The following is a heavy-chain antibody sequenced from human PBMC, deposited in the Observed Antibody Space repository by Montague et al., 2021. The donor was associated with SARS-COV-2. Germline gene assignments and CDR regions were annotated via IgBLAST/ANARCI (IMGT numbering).Heavy chain of an antibody. CDR1: GGSISSSNW. Sequence: SETLSLTCAVSGGSISSSNWWSWVRQPPGKGLEWIGEIYHSGSTNYNPSLKSRVTISVDKSKNQFSLKLSSVTAADTAVYYCARVEASYDFLLTYGMDVWGQGTTVTVSS. CDR3: ARVEASYDFLLTYGMDV. V-gene: IGHV4-4*02. D-gene: IGHD3-3*01. J-gene: IGHJ6*02. CDR2: IYHSGST.